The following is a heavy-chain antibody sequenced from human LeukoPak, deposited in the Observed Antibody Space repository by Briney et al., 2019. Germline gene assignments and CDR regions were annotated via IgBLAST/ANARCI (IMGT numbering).Heavy chain of an antibody. J-gene: IGHJ4*02. Sequence: ETLSLTCAVSGGSISSSSYYLAWVRQAPGKGLKWVSVIYAGGSTYYADSVKGRFTISRDNSKNTVYLQMNSLRAEDTAVYYCARSHCGGDCAYDYWGQGTLVTVSS. D-gene: IGHD2-21*02. CDR2: IYAGGST. CDR3: ARSHCGGDCAYDY. V-gene: IGHV3-66*01. CDR1: GGSISSSSYY.